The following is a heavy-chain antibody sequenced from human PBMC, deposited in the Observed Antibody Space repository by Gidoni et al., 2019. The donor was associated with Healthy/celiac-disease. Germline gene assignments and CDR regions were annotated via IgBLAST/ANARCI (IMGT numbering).Heavy chain of an antibody. CDR3: ARHPRYCSSTSCYPY. CDR1: GGSISSSSYY. V-gene: IGHV4-39*01. J-gene: IGHJ4*02. Sequence: QLQLQESGPGLVKPSETLSLTCTVSGGSISSSSYYWGWIRQPPGKGLEWIGSIYYSGSTYYNPSLKSRVTISVDTSKNQFSLKLSSVTAADTAVYYCARHPRYCSSTSCYPYWGQGTLVTVSS. CDR2: IYYSGST. D-gene: IGHD2-2*01.